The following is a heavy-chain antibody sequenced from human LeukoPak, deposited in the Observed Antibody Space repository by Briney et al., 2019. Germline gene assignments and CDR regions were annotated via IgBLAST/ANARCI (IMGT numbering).Heavy chain of an antibody. V-gene: IGHV1-69*13. CDR2: IIPIFGAA. D-gene: IGHD5-12*01. CDR3: AREVEWLRDAFL. J-gene: IGHJ4*02. CDR1: GGTFSSYA. Sequence: VKVSCKASGGTFSSYAISWVRQAPGQGLEWMGGIIPIFGAANYAQKFQGRVTITADESTSTAYMELNSLRSEDTAVYYCAREVEWLRDAFLWGQGTLVTVSS.